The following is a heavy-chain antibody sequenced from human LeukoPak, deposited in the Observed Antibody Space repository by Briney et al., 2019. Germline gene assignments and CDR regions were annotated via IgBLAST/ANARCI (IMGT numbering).Heavy chain of an antibody. D-gene: IGHD6-13*01. CDR1: GGSFSGYY. CDR2: INHSGST. V-gene: IGHV4-34*01. J-gene: IGHJ4*02. Sequence: SETLSLTCAVYGGSFSGYYWSWIRQPPGKGLEWIGEINHSGSTNYNPSLKSRVTVSVDTSKNQFYLKLSSVTAADTAVYYCARLGIGSSWLGFDYWGQGTLVTVSS. CDR3: ARLGIGSSWLGFDY.